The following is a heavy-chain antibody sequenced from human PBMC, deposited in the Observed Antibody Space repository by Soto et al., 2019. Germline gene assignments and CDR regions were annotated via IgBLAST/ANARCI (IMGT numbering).Heavy chain of an antibody. J-gene: IGHJ4*02. D-gene: IGHD5-18*01. Sequence: PSETLSLTCAVYGGSFSGYYWSWIRQPPGEGLEWIGEINHSGSTNYNPSLKSRVTISVDTSKNQFSLKLSSVTAADTAVYYCARGPDTFDYWGQGTLVTVSS. CDR2: INHSGST. V-gene: IGHV4-34*01. CDR3: ARGPDTFDY. CDR1: GGSFSGYY.